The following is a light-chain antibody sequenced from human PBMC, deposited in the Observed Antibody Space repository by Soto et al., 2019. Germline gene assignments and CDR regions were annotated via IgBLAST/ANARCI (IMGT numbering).Light chain of an antibody. J-gene: IGKJ1*01. Sequence: DIQMTQSPSTLSASVGDRVIITCRASQSISNWLAWYQQKPGKAPKLLIYKASSLESGVPSRFSGSGSGTEFTLTISSLQPDDFATYYCQQYNNYWTFGQGTKVEIK. CDR3: QQYNNYWT. CDR1: QSISNW. CDR2: KAS. V-gene: IGKV1-5*03.